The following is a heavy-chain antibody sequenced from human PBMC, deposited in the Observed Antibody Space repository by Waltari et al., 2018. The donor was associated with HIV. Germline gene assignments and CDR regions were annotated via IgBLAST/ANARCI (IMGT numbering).Heavy chain of an antibody. CDR1: GFSITTYS. CDR2: NSGRTNNK. V-gene: IGHV3-48*02. D-gene: IGHD1-26*01. Sequence: EVQLVESGGGLVQPGGTLRLSCSVSGFSITTYSIYWVRQRPGKGLELITYNSGRTNNKYYAESVKGRFTVSRDNAKNSAFLDMSALRDDDTAIYYCARDKLGDSAPVWGQGTTVAVSS. CDR3: ARDKLGDSAPV. J-gene: IGHJ6*02.